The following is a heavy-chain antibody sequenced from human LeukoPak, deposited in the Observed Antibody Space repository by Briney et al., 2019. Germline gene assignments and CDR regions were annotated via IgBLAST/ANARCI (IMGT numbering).Heavy chain of an antibody. D-gene: IGHD6-19*01. CDR3: ARYGSGKEDDAFDI. V-gene: IGHV3-7*01. J-gene: IGHJ3*02. CDR2: IKQDGSEK. CDR1: GFTFSSYW. Sequence: PGGSLRPSCAASGFTFSSYWMSWVRQAPGKGLEWVANIKQDGSEKYYVDSVKGRFTISRDNAKNSLYLQMNSLRAEDTAVYYCARYGSGKEDDAFDIWGQGTMVTVSS.